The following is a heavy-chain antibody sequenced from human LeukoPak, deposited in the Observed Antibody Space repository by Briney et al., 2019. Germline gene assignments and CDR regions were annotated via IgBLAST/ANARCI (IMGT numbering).Heavy chain of an antibody. V-gene: IGHV3-21*01. J-gene: IGHJ3*02. D-gene: IGHD3-9*01. CDR3: ARDADWLGAFDI. CDR1: GFTFSSYS. Sequence: GGSLRLSCAASGFTFSSYSMNWVRQAPGKGLEWVSSISSSSSYIYYADSVKGRFTISRDNAKNSLYLQMNSLRAEDTAVYYCARDADWLGAFDIWGQGTMVTVSS. CDR2: ISSSSSYI.